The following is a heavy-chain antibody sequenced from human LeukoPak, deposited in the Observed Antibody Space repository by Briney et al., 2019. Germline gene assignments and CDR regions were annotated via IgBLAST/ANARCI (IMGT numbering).Heavy chain of an antibody. CDR2: ISYDGSNK. CDR3: ARAYGDRQRGAYYYMDV. D-gene: IGHD4-17*01. J-gene: IGHJ6*03. CDR1: GFTFTTYW. V-gene: IGHV3-30*01. Sequence: LTGESLRLSCAASGFTFTTYWMSWIRQAPGKGLEWVAVISYDGSNKYYADSVKCRFTISRDNSKNTLYLQMNSLRAEDTAVYYCARAYGDRQRGAYYYMDVWGKGTTVTVSS.